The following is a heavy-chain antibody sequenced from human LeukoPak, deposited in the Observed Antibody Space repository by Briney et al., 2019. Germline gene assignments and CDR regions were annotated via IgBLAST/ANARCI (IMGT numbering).Heavy chain of an antibody. Sequence: GGSLRLSCAASGFTFSTYGMHWVRQAPGKGLEWVAYTRYDGSIAYFADSVKGRFTMSRDNSKNTLYLQMNSLRAEDTAVYYCAKDLRYLGTYYFDYWGQGTLVTVSS. CDR1: GFTFSTYG. V-gene: IGHV3-30*02. D-gene: IGHD3-9*01. J-gene: IGHJ4*02. CDR2: TRYDGSIA. CDR3: AKDLRYLGTYYFDY.